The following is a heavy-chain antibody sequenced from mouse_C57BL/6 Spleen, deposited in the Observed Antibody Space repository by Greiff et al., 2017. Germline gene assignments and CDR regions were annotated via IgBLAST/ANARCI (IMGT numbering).Heavy chain of an antibody. CDR2: IYPGDGDT. V-gene: IGHV1-82*01. J-gene: IGHJ1*03. CDR3: ARSNSWYFDV. Sequence: QVHVKQSGPELVKPGASVKISCKASGYAFSSSWMNWVKQRPGKGLEWIGRIYPGDGDTNYNGKFKGKATLTADKSSSTAYMQLSSLTSEDSAVYFCARSNSWYFDVWGTGTTVTVSS. CDR1: GYAFSSSW.